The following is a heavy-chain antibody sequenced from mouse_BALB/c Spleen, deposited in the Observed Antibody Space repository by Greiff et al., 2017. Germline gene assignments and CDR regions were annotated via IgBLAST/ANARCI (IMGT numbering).Heavy chain of an antibody. J-gene: IGHJ3*01. CDR2: IDPENGDT. CDR3: ATYGYLAY. V-gene: IGHV14-4*02. Sequence: VQLQQSGAELVRSGASVKLSCTASGFNIKDYYMHWVKQRPEQGLEWIGWIDPENGDTEYAPKFQGKATMTADTSSNTAYLQLSSLTSEDTAVYYCATYGYLAYWGQGTLVTVSA. CDR1: GFNIKDYY. D-gene: IGHD1-2*01.